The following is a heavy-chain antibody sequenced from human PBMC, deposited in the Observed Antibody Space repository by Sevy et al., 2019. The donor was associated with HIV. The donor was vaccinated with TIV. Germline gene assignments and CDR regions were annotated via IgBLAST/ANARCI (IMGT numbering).Heavy chain of an antibody. J-gene: IGHJ4*02. CDR1: GFTFSYSG. V-gene: IGHV3-30*02. CDR2: IQFDGSSR. CDR3: AKNTAAVGVGGFDY. Sequence: VGSLRLSCAASGFTFSYSGMHWVRQAPGKGLEWVTFIQFDGSSRYYAESVTGRFTILRDNTKNTLYLQMNSLRRDDTAVYYCAKNTAAVGVGGFDYWGQGALVTVSS. D-gene: IGHD2-8*02.